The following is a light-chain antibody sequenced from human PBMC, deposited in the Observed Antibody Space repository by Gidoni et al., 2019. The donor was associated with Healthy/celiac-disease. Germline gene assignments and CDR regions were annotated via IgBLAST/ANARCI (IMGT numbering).Light chain of an antibody. CDR1: SLRSYY. CDR2: GKN. Sequence: SSELTQDPAVSVAVGQTVRITCQGDSLRSYYASWYQQKPGQAPVLVIYGKNNRPSGIPDRFSGSSSGHTASLTITGAQAEDEADYYCNSRDSSGNHLVFGGGTKLTVL. V-gene: IGLV3-19*01. J-gene: IGLJ2*01. CDR3: NSRDSSGNHLV.